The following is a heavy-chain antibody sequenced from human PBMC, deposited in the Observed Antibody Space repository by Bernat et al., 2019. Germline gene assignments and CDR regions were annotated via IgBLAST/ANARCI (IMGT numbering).Heavy chain of an antibody. D-gene: IGHD6-13*01. J-gene: IGHJ4*02. CDR1: GGTFSSYA. CDR2: IIPILGIA. V-gene: IGHV1-69*04. Sequence: QVQLVQSGAEVKKPGSSVKVSCKASGGTFSSYAISWVRQAPGQGLEWMGRIIPILGIANYAQKFQGRVTITADKSTSTTYMELSSLRSEDTAVYYCAREQEQLAHDYWGQGTLVTVSS. CDR3: AREQEQLAHDY.